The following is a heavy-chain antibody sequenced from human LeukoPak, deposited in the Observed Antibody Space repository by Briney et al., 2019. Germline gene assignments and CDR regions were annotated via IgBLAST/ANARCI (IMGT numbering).Heavy chain of an antibody. V-gene: IGHV1-69*13. CDR2: IIPIFGTA. D-gene: IGHD3-16*01. CDR1: GGTFSSHA. CDR3: ASPRGTPPYYYYGMDV. J-gene: IGHJ6*02. Sequence: GASVKVSCKASGGTFSSHAISWVRQAPGQGLEWVGGIIPIFGTANYAQKFQGRVTITADESTSTAYMELSSLRSEDTAVYYCASPRGTPPYYYYGMDVWGQGTTVTVSS.